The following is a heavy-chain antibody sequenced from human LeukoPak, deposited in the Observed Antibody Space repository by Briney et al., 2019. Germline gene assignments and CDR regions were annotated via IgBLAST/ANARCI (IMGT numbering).Heavy chain of an antibody. CDR1: GFTFSDYY. CDR3: ARDPGDYYDSSGYYFRDAFDI. CDR2: ISSSGSTI. Sequence: GGSLRLSCAASGFTFSDYYMSWIRQAPGKGLEWVPYISSSGSTIYYADSVKGRFTISRDNAKNSLYLQMNSLRAEDTAVYYCARDPGDYYDSSGYYFRDAFDIWGQGTMVTVSS. D-gene: IGHD3-22*01. V-gene: IGHV3-11*04. J-gene: IGHJ3*02.